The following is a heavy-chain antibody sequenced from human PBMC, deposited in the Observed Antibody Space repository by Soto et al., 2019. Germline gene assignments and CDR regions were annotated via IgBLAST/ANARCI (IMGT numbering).Heavy chain of an antibody. J-gene: IGHJ4*02. CDR1: GYSISSGYH. CDR2: IWHSGTT. D-gene: IGHD2-8*01. Sequence: SETLSLTCSVSGYSISSGYHWAWIRQPPGKGLEWIGSIWHSGTTYYNPSLKNQVIISVDTSKNQFSLKLTSVTAADTAMYYCAKENCIYGGGYSFDYWGQGTLVTVS. V-gene: IGHV4-38-2*02. CDR3: AKENCIYGGGYSFDY.